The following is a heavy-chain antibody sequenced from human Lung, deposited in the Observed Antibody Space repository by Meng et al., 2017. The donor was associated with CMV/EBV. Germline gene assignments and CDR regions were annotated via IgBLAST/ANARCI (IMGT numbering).Heavy chain of an antibody. CDR2: FYYRGNS. D-gene: IGHD2-21*01. Sequence: HVQLREPGPGLVKPSATLSLTCTVSGGSINSYYWSWIRQPPGQGLEWLGYFYYRGNSNYNPSLKSRVTISVDTSKNLFSLNLTSVTAADAALYYCARGSYLAVEGWGLGTLVTVSS. J-gene: IGHJ4*02. CDR1: GGSINSYY. V-gene: IGHV4-59*01. CDR3: ARGSYLAVEG.